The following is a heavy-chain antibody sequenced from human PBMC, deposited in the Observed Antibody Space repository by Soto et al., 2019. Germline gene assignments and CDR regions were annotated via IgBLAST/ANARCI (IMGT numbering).Heavy chain of an antibody. CDR1: GGSISSGGYY. V-gene: IGHV4-31*03. J-gene: IGHJ5*02. Sequence: SETLSLTCTVSGGSISSGGYYWSWILHHPGKGLEWIGYIYYSGSTYYNPSLKSRVTISVDTSKNQFSLKLSSVTAADTAVYCYARHHIVVVPAAIGTANWFVPWGQGTVVSVSS. CDR3: ARHHIVVVPAAIGTANWFVP. CDR2: IYYSGST. D-gene: IGHD2-2*02.